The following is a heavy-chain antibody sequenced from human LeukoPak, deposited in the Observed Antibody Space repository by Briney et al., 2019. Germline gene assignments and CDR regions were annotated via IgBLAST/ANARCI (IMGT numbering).Heavy chain of an antibody. CDR1: GGTFSSYA. V-gene: IGHV1-69*13. CDR3: ARGELWLRNPRYSNDY. Sequence: SVKVSCKASGGTFSSYAISWVRQAPGQGLEWMGGIIPIFGTANYAQKFQGRVTITADESTSTAYMELSSLRSEDTAVYYCARGELWLRNPRYSNDYWGQGTLVAVSS. D-gene: IGHD5-18*01. CDR2: IIPIFGTA. J-gene: IGHJ4*02.